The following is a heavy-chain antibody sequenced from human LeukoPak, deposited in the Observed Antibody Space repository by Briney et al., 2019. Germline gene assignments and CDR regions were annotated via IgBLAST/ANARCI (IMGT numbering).Heavy chain of an antibody. CDR1: GFIFSDYY. Sequence: GGSLRLSCAASGFIFSDYYMGWIRQAPGKGLEWVSYISGSGSTIFYADSVKGRFTISRDNAKNSMHLQMNSLRAEDTAVYYCGRDFGLSGTKRSFDIWGQGQWSPSLQ. V-gene: IGHV3-11*01. D-gene: IGHD1-7*01. CDR2: ISGSGSTI. J-gene: IGHJ3*02. CDR3: GRDFGLSGTKRSFDI.